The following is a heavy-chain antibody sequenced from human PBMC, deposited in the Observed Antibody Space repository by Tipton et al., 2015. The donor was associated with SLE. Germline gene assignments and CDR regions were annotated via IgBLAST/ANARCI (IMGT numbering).Heavy chain of an antibody. V-gene: IGHV3-30*19. CDR2: MDYDGLTN. Sequence: SLRLSCAASGFTSTNYDIHWVRQAPGKGMEWVALMDYDGLTNVYAHSGKGRFTISRDKSSQTVYLDMNSLTEGDTAVYYCARGGKRDNWPGRDHWNSPMDVWGQGTTIIVSS. CDR3: ARGGKRDNWPGRDHWNSPMDV. D-gene: IGHD1/OR15-1a*01. J-gene: IGHJ6*02. CDR1: GFTSTNYD.